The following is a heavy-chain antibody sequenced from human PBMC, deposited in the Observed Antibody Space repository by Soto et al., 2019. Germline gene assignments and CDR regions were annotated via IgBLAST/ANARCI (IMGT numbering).Heavy chain of an antibody. CDR1: GFTFRDHP. V-gene: IGHV3-23*01. CDR3: ARYRWCATTVMSIK. D-gene: IGHD4-4*01. CDR2: ISEGGDRT. Sequence: EVQLLESGGDLVQPGGSLRLSCVGSGFTFRDHPMNWVRQAPGKGLEWVSAISEGGDRTYYADSVLGRLSISRDNSKNTLYLQMSSLRAEDTAMYYCARYRWCATTVMSIKWGQGTLVTVSS. J-gene: IGHJ4*02.